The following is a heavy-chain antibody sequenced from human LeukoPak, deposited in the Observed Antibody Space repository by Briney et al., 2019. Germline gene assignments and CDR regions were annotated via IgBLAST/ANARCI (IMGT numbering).Heavy chain of an antibody. CDR3: ARRGGGDWSFDY. CDR2: IYPSDSDT. V-gene: IGHV5-51*01. Sequence: GESLKISCKGSGYSFTTNWIGWVRQMPGKGLEWMGIIYPSDSDTRYNPSFQGQVTISADKSISTASLQWRSLKASDTAMYYCARRGGGDWSFDYWGQGTLVTVSS. CDR1: GYSFTTNW. J-gene: IGHJ4*02. D-gene: IGHD2-21*01.